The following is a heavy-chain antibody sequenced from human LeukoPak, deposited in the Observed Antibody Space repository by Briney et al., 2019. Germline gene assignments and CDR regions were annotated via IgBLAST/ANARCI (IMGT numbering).Heavy chain of an antibody. CDR1: GFTFSSCA. V-gene: IGHV3-23*01. D-gene: IGHD3-10*01. CDR2: ISARSSNT. Sequence: GGSLRLFCAASGFTFSSCAMHWVRQAPGKGLEGVADISARSSNTFYADSVKGLFTIYRDNVRNTLYLQMNSLRVEDTAVYYCAQEFRISVVRGVITGGYWGQGTLVSAYS. J-gene: IGHJ4*02. CDR3: AQEFRISVVRGVITGGY.